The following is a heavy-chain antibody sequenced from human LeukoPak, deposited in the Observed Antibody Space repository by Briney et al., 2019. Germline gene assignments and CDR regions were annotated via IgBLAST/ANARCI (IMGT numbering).Heavy chain of an antibody. CDR3: ATVKGQGAFEV. V-gene: IGHV3-23*01. J-gene: IGHJ3*01. CDR2: ISDSGSGT. CDR1: GFTFSYYA. Sequence: GGSRRLSCAGSGFTFSYYAMGWVRQAPGKGLGWVSAISDSGSGTYYADSVKGRFTISRDNSKKTLYVQMNSLRAEDTAIYYCATVKGQGAFEVWGPGTMVAVSS.